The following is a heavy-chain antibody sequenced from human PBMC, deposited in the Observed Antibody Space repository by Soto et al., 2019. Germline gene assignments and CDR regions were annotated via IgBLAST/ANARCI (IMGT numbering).Heavy chain of an antibody. Sequence: ASVQVSCKASGYTFTSYYMHWVRRAPGQGLEWMGIINPSGGSTSYAQKFQGRVTMTRDTSTSTVYMELSSLRSEDTAVYYCARAIGRFLEWLLLAPENDAAFDIWGQGTMVNVSS. CDR1: GYTFTSYY. D-gene: IGHD3-3*01. CDR2: INPSGGST. CDR3: ARAIGRFLEWLLLAPENDAAFDI. V-gene: IGHV1-46*03. J-gene: IGHJ3*02.